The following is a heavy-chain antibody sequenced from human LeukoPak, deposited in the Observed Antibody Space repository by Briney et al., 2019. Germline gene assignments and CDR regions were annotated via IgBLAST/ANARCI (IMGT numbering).Heavy chain of an antibody. CDR1: GYTFTRYY. CDR2: INPSGGST. CDR3: ARVASGGYQLLNFDY. Sequence: ASVKVSCKTSGYTFTRYYIHWGRQAPGHGLEWMGIINPSGGSTSYAQKFQGRVTMTRDTSTSTVYMELSSLKSEDTAVYYCARVASGGYQLLNFDYWGQGTLVTVSS. V-gene: IGHV1-46*01. D-gene: IGHD2-2*01. J-gene: IGHJ4*02.